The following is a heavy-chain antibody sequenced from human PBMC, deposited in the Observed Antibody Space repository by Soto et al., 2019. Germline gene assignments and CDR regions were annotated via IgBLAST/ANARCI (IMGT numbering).Heavy chain of an antibody. CDR2: IDNSGSA. Sequence: QVQLQESGPGLVKPSQTLSLTCTVSGGSISSGGYYWSWIRQHPGRGPEWIGFIDNSGSAYYYPSLTSXXTXSGXTSKNQFPLKMSSVTAADTAVYYCTRVGHGKWFDPWGQGTLVTVSS. CDR3: TRVGHGKWFDP. V-gene: IGHV4-31*03. CDR1: GGSISSGGYY. J-gene: IGHJ5*02.